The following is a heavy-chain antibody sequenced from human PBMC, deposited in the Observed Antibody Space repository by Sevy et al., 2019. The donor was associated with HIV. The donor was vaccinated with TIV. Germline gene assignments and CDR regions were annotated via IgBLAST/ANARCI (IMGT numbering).Heavy chain of an antibody. CDR2: DSTSGST. J-gene: IGHJ5*02. CDR3: ARDDLVVGGGSNWFDP. CDR1: SASFSAYY. D-gene: IGHD3-10*01. V-gene: IGHV4-4*07. Sequence: SETLSLTCTVSSASFSAYYWSWIRQPAGKGLEWIGRDSTSGSTNYNPSLKSRVTMSLDTSKNHFSLKLSSVTAADTAIYYCARDDLVVGGGSNWFDPWGQGALLTVSS.